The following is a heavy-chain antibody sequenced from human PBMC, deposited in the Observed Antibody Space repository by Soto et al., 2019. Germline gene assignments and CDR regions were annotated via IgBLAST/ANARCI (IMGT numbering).Heavy chain of an antibody. V-gene: IGHV4-38-2*01. CDR3: GHLKTDTEVTPAPPLFDS. J-gene: IGHJ4*02. CDR1: GFSISSDSY. D-gene: IGHD2-2*01. CDR2: LSHSGRT. Sequence: SETLSLTCAVSGFSISSDSYWGWMRQSPGKGLEWIGTLSHSGRTFYNPSLKSRVTISADTTKNQFSLSLTSVTAADTAVYYCGHLKTDTEVTPAPPLFDSWDQGTLVTVSS.